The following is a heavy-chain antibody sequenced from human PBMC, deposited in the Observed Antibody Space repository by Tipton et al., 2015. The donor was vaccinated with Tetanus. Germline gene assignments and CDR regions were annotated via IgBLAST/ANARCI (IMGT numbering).Heavy chain of an antibody. CDR2: IYPGDSDT. Sequence: QSGAEVKEAGESLRISCKASGYRFSSYWIAWVRQMPGKGLEWVGLIYPGDSDTKISPSFRGQVTFSVDKSITTAYLQWSSLKASDTAMYYCARRLGPYTRDQIWYFDLWGRGTLVTVSS. CDR3: ARRLGPYTRDQIWYFDL. D-gene: IGHD5-24*01. J-gene: IGHJ2*01. CDR1: GYRFSSYW. V-gene: IGHV5-51*01.